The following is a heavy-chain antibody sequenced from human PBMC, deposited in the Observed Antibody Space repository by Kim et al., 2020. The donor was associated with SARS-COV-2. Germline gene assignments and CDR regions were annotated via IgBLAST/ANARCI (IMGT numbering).Heavy chain of an antibody. CDR3: ARDGRGYSGSYYEYYGMDV. Sequence: GGSLRLSCAASGFTFSSYSMNWVRQAPGKGLEWVSSISSSSSYIYYADSVKGRFTISRDNAKNSLYLQMNSLRAEDTAVYYCARDGRGYSGSYYEYYGMDVWGQGTTVTVSS. CDR2: ISSSSSYI. CDR1: GFTFSSYS. V-gene: IGHV3-21*01. D-gene: IGHD1-26*01. J-gene: IGHJ6*02.